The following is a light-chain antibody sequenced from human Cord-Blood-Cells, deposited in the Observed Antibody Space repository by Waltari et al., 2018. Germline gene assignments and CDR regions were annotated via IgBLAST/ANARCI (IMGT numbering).Light chain of an antibody. CDR3: QQLNSYPLT. CDR1: QGISSY. J-gene: IGKJ4*01. Sequence: IQLTQSTSSLSASVGDSVTITCRASQGISSYLDWYQQKPGKAPKLLIYAASTLQSGVPSRFSGSGSGTDFTLTISSLQPEDFATYYCQQLNSYPLTFGGGTKVEIK. V-gene: IGKV1-9*01. CDR2: AAS.